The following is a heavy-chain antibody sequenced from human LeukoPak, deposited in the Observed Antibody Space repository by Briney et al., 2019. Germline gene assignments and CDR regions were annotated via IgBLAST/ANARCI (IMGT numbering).Heavy chain of an antibody. J-gene: IGHJ3*02. CDR3: ARDLPYYGSGNAFDI. D-gene: IGHD3-10*01. Sequence: SETLSLTCTVSGGSISSYYRSWIRQPPGKGLEWTGYIYYSGSTSYNPSLKSRVTISVDTSKNQFSLKLSSVTAADTAVYYCARDLPYYGSGNAFDIWGQGTMVTVSS. V-gene: IGHV4-59*01. CDR2: IYYSGST. CDR1: GGSISSYY.